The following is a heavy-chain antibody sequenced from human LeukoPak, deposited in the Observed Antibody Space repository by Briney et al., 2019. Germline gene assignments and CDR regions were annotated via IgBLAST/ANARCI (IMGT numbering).Heavy chain of an antibody. J-gene: IGHJ4*02. CDR2: ISSSSSNI. D-gene: IGHD6-19*01. V-gene: IGHV3-21*01. Sequence: GGSLRLSCAASGFTFSSYAMSWVRQAPGKGLEWVSSISSSSSNIYYADSVKGRFTISRDNAKNSLYLQMNSLRAEDTAGYYCARDVFSSFNYWGQGTLVTVSS. CDR3: ARDVFSSFNY. CDR1: GFTFSSYA.